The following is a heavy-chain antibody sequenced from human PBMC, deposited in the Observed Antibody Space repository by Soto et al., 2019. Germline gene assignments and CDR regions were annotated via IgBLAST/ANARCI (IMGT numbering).Heavy chain of an antibody. Sequence: KASETLSLTCTVSGGSISSSSYYWGWIRQPPGKGLEWIGSIYYSGSTYYNPSLKSRVTISVDTSKNQFSLKLSSVTAADTAVYYCARHRIQLWTLDYWGQGTLVTVSS. CDR1: GGSISSSSYY. D-gene: IGHD5-18*01. V-gene: IGHV4-39*01. CDR3: ARHRIQLWTLDY. J-gene: IGHJ4*02. CDR2: IYYSGST.